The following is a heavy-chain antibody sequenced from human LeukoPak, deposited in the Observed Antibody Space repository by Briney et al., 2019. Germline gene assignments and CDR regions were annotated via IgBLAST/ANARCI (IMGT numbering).Heavy chain of an antibody. V-gene: IGHV4-34*01. CDR2: INHSGST. Sequence: SETLSLTCAVYGGSFSGYHWSWIRQPPGKGLEWIGEINHSGSTNYNPSLKSRVTISVDTSKNQFSLKLSSVTAADTAVYYCARARGSRQLVQKRGYFDYWGQGTLVTVSS. CDR1: GGSFSGYH. J-gene: IGHJ4*02. D-gene: IGHD6-6*01. CDR3: ARARGSRQLVQKRGYFDY.